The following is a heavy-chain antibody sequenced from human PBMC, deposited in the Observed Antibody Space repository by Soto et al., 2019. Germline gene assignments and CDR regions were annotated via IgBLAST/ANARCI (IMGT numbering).Heavy chain of an antibody. D-gene: IGHD1-26*01. CDR1: GFTFNSFT. CDR3: ATWEERYFQD. J-gene: IGHJ1*01. Sequence: QVQLVESGGGVVQPGRSLRLSCAASGFTFNSFTMHWVRQAPGKGLEWVAVISHDGSHKYSADSVKGRFTISRDDSKNTLYLQMSSLRDEDTAIYYCATWEERYFQDWGQGTLVTLSS. V-gene: IGHV3-30-3*01. CDR2: ISHDGSHK.